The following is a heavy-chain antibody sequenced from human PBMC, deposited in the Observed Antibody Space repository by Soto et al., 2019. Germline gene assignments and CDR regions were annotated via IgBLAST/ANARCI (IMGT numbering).Heavy chain of an antibody. CDR3: ARGGHGDYDPSNWFDP. CDR1: GYTFTSYA. D-gene: IGHD4-17*01. Sequence: ASVKVSCKASGYTFTSYAMHWVRQAPGQRLEWMGWINAGNGNTKYSQKFQGRVTITRDTSASTAYMELSSLRSEDTAVYYCARGGHGDYDPSNWFDPWGQGTLVTVSS. V-gene: IGHV1-3*01. CDR2: INAGNGNT. J-gene: IGHJ5*02.